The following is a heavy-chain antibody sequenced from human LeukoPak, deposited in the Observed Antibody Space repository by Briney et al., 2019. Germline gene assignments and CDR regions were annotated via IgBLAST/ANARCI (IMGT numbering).Heavy chain of an antibody. Sequence: GGSLRLSCAASGFTFSSYGMHWVRQAPGKGLEWVAFIRYDGSNKYYADSVKGRFTISRDNSKNTLYLQMNSLRAEDTAVYYCAKDRVRFLEWLDYWGQGTLSPSPQ. D-gene: IGHD3-3*01. CDR3: AKDRVRFLEWLDY. CDR2: IRYDGSNK. CDR1: GFTFSSYG. J-gene: IGHJ4*02. V-gene: IGHV3-30*02.